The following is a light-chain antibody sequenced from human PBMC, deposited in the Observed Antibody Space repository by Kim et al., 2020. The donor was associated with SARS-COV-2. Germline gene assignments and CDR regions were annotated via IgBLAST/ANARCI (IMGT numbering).Light chain of an antibody. CDR3: QAWDSGTAGV. J-gene: IGLJ3*02. CDR1: KLDDKY. CDR2: QDA. V-gene: IGLV3-1*01. Sequence: SYELTQPPSVSVSPGQTASITCSGDKLDDKYVAWYQQKPGQSPVLIIYQDAKRPSGIPERFSGSNSGSTATLTISRTQALDEADYYCQAWDSGTAGVFGGGTQLTVL.